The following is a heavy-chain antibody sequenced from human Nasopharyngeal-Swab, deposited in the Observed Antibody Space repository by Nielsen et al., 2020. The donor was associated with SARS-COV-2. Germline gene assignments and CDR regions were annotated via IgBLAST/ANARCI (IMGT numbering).Heavy chain of an antibody. CDR2: INPNSGGT. V-gene: IGHV1-2*06. J-gene: IGHJ4*02. CDR3: SRIPRVGGYSYGYGY. D-gene: IGHD5-18*01. Sequence: ASVKVSCKASGYSFTDYFMEWVRLAPGQGLEWMGRINPNSGGTNYAKKFQGRVAMTRDASLSTGTMELSGLTSDDTAVYFCSRIPRVGGYSYGYGYWGQGTLVTVSS. CDR1: GYSFTDYF.